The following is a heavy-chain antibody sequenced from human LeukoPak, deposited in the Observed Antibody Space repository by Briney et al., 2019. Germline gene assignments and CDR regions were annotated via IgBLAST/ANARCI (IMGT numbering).Heavy chain of an antibody. CDR1: GGSISSYY. Sequence: SETLSLTCTVSGGSISSYYWNCIRQPAGKGLEWIGHIYTSGSTNYNSSLKSRVTMSVDTSKNQFSVKLNSVIAADTAMYYCARGVYLGNGYYFDYWGQGTLVTVSS. V-gene: IGHV4-4*07. D-gene: IGHD2-8*01. CDR2: IYTSGST. J-gene: IGHJ4*02. CDR3: ARGVYLGNGYYFDY.